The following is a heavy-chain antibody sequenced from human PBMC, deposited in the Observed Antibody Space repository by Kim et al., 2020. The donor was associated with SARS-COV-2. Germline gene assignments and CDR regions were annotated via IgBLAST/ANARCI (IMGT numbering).Heavy chain of an antibody. CDR1: GGSLGDYY. Sequence: SETLSLTCAVYGGSLGDYYWSWIRQPPGKGLEWIGEINHSGSTNYNPSLKSRVTISVDTSKNQFSLKLSSVTAADTAVYYCASDLNRGYSDYWGQGTLVTVSS. V-gene: IGHV4-34*01. D-gene: IGHD2-15*01. CDR3: ASDLNRGYSDY. J-gene: IGHJ4*02. CDR2: INHSGST.